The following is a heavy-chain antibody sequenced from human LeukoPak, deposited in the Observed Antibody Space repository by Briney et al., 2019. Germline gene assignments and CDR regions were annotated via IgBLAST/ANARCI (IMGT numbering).Heavy chain of an antibody. Sequence: SETLSLTCTVSGGSISSSSYYWGWIRQPPGKGLEWIGSIYYSGSTYYNPSLKSRVTISVDTSKNQFSLKLSSVTAADTAVYYCARYNWNYVPRCALDIWGQGTMVTVSS. CDR1: GGSISSSSYY. CDR3: ARYNWNYVPRCALDI. CDR2: IYYSGST. V-gene: IGHV4-39*01. D-gene: IGHD1-7*01. J-gene: IGHJ3*02.